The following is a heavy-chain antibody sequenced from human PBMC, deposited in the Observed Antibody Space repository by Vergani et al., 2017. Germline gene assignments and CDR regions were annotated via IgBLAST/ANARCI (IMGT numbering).Heavy chain of an antibody. J-gene: IGHJ5*02. CDR1: GFTSAGYA. Sequence: EVQLEESGGGLVLPGRSLRLSCVASGFTSAGYAMHWVRQAPGKGLEWVSGIRWNSNSIGYAESVKGRFTIPRDNAKNYLYLQMNSLRAEDTALYYCANDLGTACGGGWFDPWGQGTLVTVSS. D-gene: IGHD3-10*01. V-gene: IGHV3-9*02. CDR2: IRWNSNSI. CDR3: ANDLGTACGGGWFDP.